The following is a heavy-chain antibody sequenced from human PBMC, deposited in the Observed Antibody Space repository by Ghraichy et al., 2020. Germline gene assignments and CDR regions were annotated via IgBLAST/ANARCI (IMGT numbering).Heavy chain of an antibody. CDR3: ARVFGSSGYYYFPFDY. CDR2: IYYSGST. Sequence: SETLSLTCTVSGGSISSTSYYWGWIRHPPGKGLEWIGSIYYSGSTYYNPSLKSRVTISVDTSKNQFSLKLSSVTAADTAVYYCARVFGSSGYYYFPFDYWGQGTLVTVSS. J-gene: IGHJ4*02. CDR1: GGSISSTSYY. D-gene: IGHD3-22*01. V-gene: IGHV4-39*07.